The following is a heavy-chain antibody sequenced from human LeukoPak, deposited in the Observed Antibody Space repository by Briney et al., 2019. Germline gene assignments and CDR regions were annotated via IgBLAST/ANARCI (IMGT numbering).Heavy chain of an antibody. D-gene: IGHD3-22*01. J-gene: IGHJ4*02. V-gene: IGHV3-21*01. Sequence: GGSLRLSCAASGFSFSSFSMNWVRQAPGKGLEWVSYISGGSSFTYYVDSVKGRFTIFRDNAKNSLYLQMNSLRAEDTAVYYCARVGYYDSSGYLDYWGQGTLVTVSS. CDR3: ARVGYYDSSGYLDY. CDR1: GFSFSSFS. CDR2: ISGGSSFT.